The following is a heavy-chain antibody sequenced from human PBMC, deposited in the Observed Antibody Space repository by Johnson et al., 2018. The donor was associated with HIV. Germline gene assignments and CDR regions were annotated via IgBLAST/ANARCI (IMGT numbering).Heavy chain of an antibody. J-gene: IGHJ3*02. D-gene: IGHD4-23*01. CDR3: ARGYGGNYDAFDI. Sequence: QVHLVESGGGVVQPGRSLRLSCAASGFTFSSYAMHWVRQAPGKGLEGVAVISYDESNKYYADSVKALFTISRDNSKNTLYLQMNSLRAEDTAVYYCARGYGGNYDAFDIWGQGTMVTVSS. CDR1: GFTFSSYA. CDR2: ISYDESNK. V-gene: IGHV3-30*04.